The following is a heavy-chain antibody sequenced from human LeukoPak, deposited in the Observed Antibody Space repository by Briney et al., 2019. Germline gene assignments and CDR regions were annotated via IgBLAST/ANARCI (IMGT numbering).Heavy chain of an antibody. CDR2: IKSKTDGGTT. V-gene: IGHV3-15*01. CDR1: GFTFSNAW. D-gene: IGHD1-26*01. J-gene: IGHJ4*02. Sequence: GGSLRLSCAASGFTFSNAWMSWVRQAPGKGLEWVGRIKSKTDGGTTDYAAPVKGRFTISRDDSKNTLYLQMNSLKTEDTAVYYCTTDGPRRIMVSWATRGDFDYWGRGTLVTVSS. CDR3: TTDGPRRIMVSWATRGDFDY.